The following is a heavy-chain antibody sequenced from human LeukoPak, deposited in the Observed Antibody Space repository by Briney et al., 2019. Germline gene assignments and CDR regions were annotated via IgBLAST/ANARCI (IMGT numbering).Heavy chain of an antibody. V-gene: IGHV4-61*02. Sequence: KPSETLSLTCTVSGGSISSASYYWNWIRQPAGKGLEWIGRIYISGSTYYNPSLKSRVTISVDTSKNQFSLKLSSVTAADTAVYYCARNKRDVRYYDILTDYPKYFFDHWAREPWSPSPQ. J-gene: IGHJ4*02. CDR1: GGSISSASYY. CDR2: IYISGST. D-gene: IGHD3-9*01. CDR3: ARNKRDVRYYDILTDYPKYFFDH.